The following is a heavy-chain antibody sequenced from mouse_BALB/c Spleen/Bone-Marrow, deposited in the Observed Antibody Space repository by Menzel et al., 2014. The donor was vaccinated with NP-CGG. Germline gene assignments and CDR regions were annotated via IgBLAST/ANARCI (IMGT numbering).Heavy chain of an antibody. V-gene: IGHV14-3*02. CDR1: GFNIKDTY. J-gene: IGHJ2*01. CDR3: ASYVYGYYFDY. D-gene: IGHD1-1*01. Sequence: VQLQQSGAELVKPGASVKLSCTASGFNIKDTYMHWVKQRPEQGLEWIGRIDPANVNTKYDPKLQGKATITADTSSNTAYLQLSSLTSEDTAVYYCASYVYGYYFDYWAKAPLSQSPQ. CDR2: IDPANVNT.